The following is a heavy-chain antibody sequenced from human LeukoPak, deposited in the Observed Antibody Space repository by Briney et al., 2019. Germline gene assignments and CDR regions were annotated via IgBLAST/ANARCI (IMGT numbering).Heavy chain of an antibody. CDR3: ARAHDIYYYDSSGFDY. CDR2: ISSSSSYI. J-gene: IGHJ4*02. D-gene: IGHD3-22*01. CDR1: GLTFSSYS. Sequence: SGGSLRLSCAASGLTFSSYSMNWVRQAPGKGLEWVSSISSSSSYIYYADSVKGRFIIPRDNAKNSLYLQMNSLRAEDTAVYHCARAHDIYYYDSSGFDYWGQGTLVTVSS. V-gene: IGHV3-21*01.